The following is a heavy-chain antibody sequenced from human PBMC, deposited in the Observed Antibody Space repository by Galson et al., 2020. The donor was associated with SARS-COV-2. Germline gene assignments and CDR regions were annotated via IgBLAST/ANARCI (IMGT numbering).Heavy chain of an antibody. V-gene: IGHV3-23*01. CDR3: AKGITMVRGVTHYYYGMDV. J-gene: IGHJ6*02. D-gene: IGHD3-10*01. CDR2: ISGSGGST. Sequence: GGSLRLSCAASGFTFSSYAMSWVRQAPGKGLEWVSAISGSGGSTYYADSVKGRFTISRDNSKNTLYLQKNSLRAEDTAVYYCAKGITMVRGVTHYYYGMDVWGQGTTVTVSS. CDR1: GFTFSSYA.